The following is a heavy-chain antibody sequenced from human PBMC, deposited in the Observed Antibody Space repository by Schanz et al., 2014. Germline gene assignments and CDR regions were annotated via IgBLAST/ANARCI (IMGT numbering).Heavy chain of an antibody. CDR2: ITRSGGGT. CDR3: ARDFDDRRGYGSGYCLGDCMDV. J-gene: IGHJ6*02. V-gene: IGHV3-64*04. CDR1: GFTFSSYG. Sequence: QVQLVESGGGVVQFGRSLRLSCVASGFTFSSYGMHWVRQASGKGLEYVSAITRSGGGTYYSDSVKGRFTISRDNAKNSLYLQMNSLRAEDTAVYYCARDFDDRRGYGSGYCLGDCMDVWGQGTTVTVSS. D-gene: IGHD3-10*01.